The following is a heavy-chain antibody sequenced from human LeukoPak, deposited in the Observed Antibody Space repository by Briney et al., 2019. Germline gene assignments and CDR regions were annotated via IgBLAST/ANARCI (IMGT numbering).Heavy chain of an antibody. J-gene: IGHJ4*02. CDR2: IYYSGST. CDR3: ARSFRVAAARTQFDY. V-gene: IGHV4-39*07. Sequence: SETLSLTCTVSGGSISSSSYYWGWIRQPPGKGLEWIGSIYYSGSTYYNPSLKSRVTISVDKSKNQFSLKLSSVTAADTAVYYCARSFRVAAARTQFDYWGQGTLVTVSS. D-gene: IGHD6-13*01. CDR1: GGSISSSSYY.